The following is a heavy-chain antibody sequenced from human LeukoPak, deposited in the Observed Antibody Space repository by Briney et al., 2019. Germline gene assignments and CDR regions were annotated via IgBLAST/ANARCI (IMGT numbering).Heavy chain of an antibody. Sequence: SVKVSCKASGGTFSSYAISWVRQAPGQGLEWMGRIIPIFGTANYAQKFQGRVTITTDESTTTAYMDLSSLRSEDTAVYYCARAAGVCSGGSCYRALYYFDYWGQGTLVTVSS. CDR1: GGTFSSYA. J-gene: IGHJ4*02. CDR3: ARAAGVCSGGSCYRALYYFDY. D-gene: IGHD2-15*01. CDR2: IIPIFGTA. V-gene: IGHV1-69*05.